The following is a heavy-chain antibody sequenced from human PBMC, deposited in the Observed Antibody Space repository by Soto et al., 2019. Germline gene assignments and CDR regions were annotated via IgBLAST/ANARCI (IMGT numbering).Heavy chain of an antibody. CDR2: IKHDTSEA. J-gene: IGHJ4*02. D-gene: IGHD3-16*02. Sequence: LRLSCAASGFKFSDYWMSWVRQAPGKGLEWVGNIKHDTSEAHYADSVKGRFTITRDNIKNFLFLQMNGLRSDDAASYYCARDGLLFSGPYRPSRFDYWGLGTLVTVSS. CDR3: ARDGLLFSGPYRPSRFDY. CDR1: GFKFSDYW. V-gene: IGHV3-7*03.